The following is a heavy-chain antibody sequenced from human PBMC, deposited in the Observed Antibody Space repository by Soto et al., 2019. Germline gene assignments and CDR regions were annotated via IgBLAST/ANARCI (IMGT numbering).Heavy chain of an antibody. Sequence: PSETLSLTCTVSGGSISSYYWIWIRQPPGKGLEWIGYISYSGSTNYNPSLKSRVTISVDTSKNQFSLKLTSVTAADTSVYYCARGHRTGWYVVDYWGQGILVTVSS. CDR3: ARGHRTGWYVVDY. CDR1: GGSISSYY. J-gene: IGHJ4*02. D-gene: IGHD6-19*01. CDR2: ISYSGST. V-gene: IGHV4-59*01.